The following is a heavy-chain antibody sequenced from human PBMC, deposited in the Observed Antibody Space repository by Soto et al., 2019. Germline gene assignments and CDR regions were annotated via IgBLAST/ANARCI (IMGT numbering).Heavy chain of an antibody. CDR2: INQDGSDK. Sequence: EVQLVESGGGLVQPRGSQRLSCAVSGFTFSFYWMAWVRQAPGKGLEWVASINQDGSDKSYVDSVRGRFTISRDDDKNSLYPQMNSLGAEDTAVYYCARVRRRDWEMLQTVTYFYYGMDVWGQGTTVTVSS. CDR3: ARVRRRDWEMLQTVTYFYYGMDV. CDR1: GFTFSFYW. V-gene: IGHV3-7*01. J-gene: IGHJ6*02. D-gene: IGHD1-26*01.